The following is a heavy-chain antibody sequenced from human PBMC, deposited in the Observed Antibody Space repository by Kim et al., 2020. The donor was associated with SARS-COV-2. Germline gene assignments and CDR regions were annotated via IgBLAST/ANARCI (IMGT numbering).Heavy chain of an antibody. CDR3: ARVGCSSTSCQKRARYAFDI. CDR1: GYTFTGYY. V-gene: IGHV1-2*02. J-gene: IGHJ3*02. D-gene: IGHD2-2*01. Sequence: ASVKVSCKASGYTFTGYYMHWVRQAPGQGLEWMGWNNPNSGGTNYAQKFQGRVTMTRDTSISTAYMELSRLRSDDTAVYYCARVGCSSTSCQKRARYAFDIWGQGTMVTVSS. CDR2: NNPNSGGT.